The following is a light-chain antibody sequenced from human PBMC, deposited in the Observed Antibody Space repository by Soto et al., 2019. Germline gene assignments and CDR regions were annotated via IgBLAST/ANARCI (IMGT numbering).Light chain of an antibody. V-gene: IGKV2-28*01. Sequence: DIVMTQSPLSLPVTPGEPASISCRSSQSLLHSNGYNYLDWYPQKPGQSPQVLIYLGSNRASGIPDRFSGSGSGTDFSLKISRVDAEDFGVYYCMQVRQPPYTFGQGTKLEIK. CDR3: MQVRQPPYT. CDR1: QSLLHSNGYNY. J-gene: IGKJ2*01. CDR2: LGS.